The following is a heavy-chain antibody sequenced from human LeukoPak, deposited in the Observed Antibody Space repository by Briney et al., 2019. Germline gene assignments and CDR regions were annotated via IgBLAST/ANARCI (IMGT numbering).Heavy chain of an antibody. CDR2: IYYSGST. J-gene: IGHJ1*01. Sequence: SETLSLTCTVSGGSISSDYWSWIRQPPGKGLEWIGHIYYSGSTNYNPSLNSRVTISVDTSKNQFSLKLSSVTAADTAVYYCAKWTNCGGDCYWLQHWGQGTLVTVSS. D-gene: IGHD2-21*02. CDR1: GGSISSDY. CDR3: AKWTNCGGDCYWLQH. V-gene: IGHV4-59*08.